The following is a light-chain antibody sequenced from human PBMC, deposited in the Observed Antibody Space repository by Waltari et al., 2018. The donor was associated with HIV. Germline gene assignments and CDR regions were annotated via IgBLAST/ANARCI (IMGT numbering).Light chain of an antibody. CDR2: ATF. Sequence: QVSHVASFLSASEGDRVTITCRASQTISSYLNWYQHRPGTAPKLLIYATFRLQSGVPSRFSGSGSGTDFTLTISSLQPEDFASYYCQQSYITPFTFGPGTKLDI. CDR1: QTISSY. J-gene: IGKJ3*01. V-gene: IGKV1-39*01. CDR3: QQSYITPFT.